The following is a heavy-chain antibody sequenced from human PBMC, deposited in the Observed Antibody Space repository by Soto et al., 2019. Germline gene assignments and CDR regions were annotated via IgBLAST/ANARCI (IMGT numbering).Heavy chain of an antibody. V-gene: IGHV3-23*01. D-gene: IGHD3-22*01. CDR3: ARVNGYYYYGMDV. CDR1: GFTFSSYA. J-gene: IGHJ6*02. CDR2: ISGSGSII. Sequence: PGGSLRLSCAASGFTFSSYAMSWVRQAPGKGLEWVSAISGSGSIIYYADSVKGRFTISRDNAKNSLYLQMNSLRAEDTAVYYCARVNGYYYYGMDVWGQGTTVTVSS.